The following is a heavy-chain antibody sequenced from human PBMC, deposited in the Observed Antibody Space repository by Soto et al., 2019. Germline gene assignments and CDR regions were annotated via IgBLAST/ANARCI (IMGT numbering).Heavy chain of an antibody. J-gene: IGHJ4*02. CDR2: ISYDGSNK. CDR3: AREGYLGDHRGYLYYFDY. Sequence: QVQLVESGGGVVQPGRSLRLSCAASGFTFSSYAMHWVRQAPGKGLEWVAVISYDGSNKYYADSVKGRFTISRDNSKNTLYLQMNSLRAEDTAVYYCAREGYLGDHRGYLYYFDYWGQGTLVTVSS. CDR1: GFTFSSYA. V-gene: IGHV3-30-3*01. D-gene: IGHD3-22*01.